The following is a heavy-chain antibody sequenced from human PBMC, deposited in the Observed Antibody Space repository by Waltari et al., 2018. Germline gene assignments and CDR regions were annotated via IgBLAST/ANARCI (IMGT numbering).Heavy chain of an antibody. V-gene: IGHV4-39*07. Sequence: QLQLQESGPGLVKPSETLSLTCSVSGGSIDSDPSYSRWLPQPPGKGLEWIGSFYYGGSTYYNPSLKSRVTISVHTSKSQFSLNLTSVTAADTALYFCARLGYCSSTSCYTTFFDAFDIWGQGTMVTVSS. J-gene: IGHJ3*02. CDR3: ARLGYCSSTSCYTTFFDAFDI. D-gene: IGHD2-2*02. CDR1: GGSIDSDPSY. CDR2: FYYGGST.